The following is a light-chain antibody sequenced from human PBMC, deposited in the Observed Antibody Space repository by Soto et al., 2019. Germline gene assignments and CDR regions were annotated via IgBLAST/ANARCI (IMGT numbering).Light chain of an antibody. Sequence: QSALTQPRSVSGSPGQSVTISCTGTSSDVGVYNYVSWYQQYPGKAPKLMIYDVSKRPSGVPDRFSGSRSGNTASLTIPGLQAEDEADYYCCSYTTDGVAMFGGGTKVTVL. CDR3: CSYTTDGVAM. J-gene: IGLJ3*02. V-gene: IGLV2-11*01. CDR1: SSDVGVYNY. CDR2: DVS.